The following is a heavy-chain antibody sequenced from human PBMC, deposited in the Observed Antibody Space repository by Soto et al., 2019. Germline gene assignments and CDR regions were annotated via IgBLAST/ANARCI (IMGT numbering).Heavy chain of an antibody. CDR1: GGSFSGYY. J-gene: IGHJ5*02. V-gene: IGHV4-34*01. CDR3: AIVHGRTRRLGKSFDP. CDR2: INHSGST. D-gene: IGHD3-9*01. Sequence: SETLSLTCAVYGGSFSGYYWSWIRQPPWKGLEWIGEINHSGSTNYNPSLKSRVTISVDTSKNQFSLKLSSVTAADTAVYYCAIVHGRTRRLGKSFDPRGKGTLV.